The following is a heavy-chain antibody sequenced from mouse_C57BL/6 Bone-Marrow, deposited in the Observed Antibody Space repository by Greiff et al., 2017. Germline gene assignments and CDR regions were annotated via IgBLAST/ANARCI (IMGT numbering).Heavy chain of an antibody. D-gene: IGHD2-1*01. CDR1: GFSLTSYG. J-gene: IGHJ3*01. CDR2: IWSGGST. V-gene: IGHV2-2*01. CDR3: ARRDGKGAFAY. Sequence: VKLVESGPGLVQPSQSLSITCTVSGFSLTSYGVHWVRQSPGKGLEWLGVIWSGGSTDYNAAFISRLSISKDNSKSKVFFKMNSLQADDTAIYYCARRDGKGAFAYWGQGTLVTVSA.